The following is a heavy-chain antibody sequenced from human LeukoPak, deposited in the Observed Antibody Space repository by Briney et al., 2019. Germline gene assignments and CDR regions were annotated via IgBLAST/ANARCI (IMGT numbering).Heavy chain of an antibody. V-gene: IGHV4-34*01. CDR2: ISHSGST. Sequence: PSETLSLTCAVYGGSFSGYYWSWIRQPPGKGLEWIREISHSGSTNYNPSLKSRVTMSVDTSKNQFSLRLSSVTAADTAVYYCARIRYCSSGNCSWGQGTLVTVSS. J-gene: IGHJ5*02. CDR1: GGSFSGYY. CDR3: ARIRYCSSGNCS. D-gene: IGHD2-15*01.